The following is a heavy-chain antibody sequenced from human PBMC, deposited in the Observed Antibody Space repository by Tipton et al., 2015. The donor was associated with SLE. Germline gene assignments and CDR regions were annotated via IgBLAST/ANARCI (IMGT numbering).Heavy chain of an antibody. CDR2: VSWNNDSI. V-gene: IGHV3-9*01. Sequence: SLRLSCAASGFFFDDYTMHWVRQAPGKGLEWVSGVSWNNDSIGYADSVKGRFTISRDNAKNSLYLQMNSLRPEDTAMYYCAKDIYGSGPRNAFDIWGQGTMVTVSS. D-gene: IGHD3-10*01. J-gene: IGHJ3*02. CDR1: GFFFDDYT. CDR3: AKDIYGSGPRNAFDI.